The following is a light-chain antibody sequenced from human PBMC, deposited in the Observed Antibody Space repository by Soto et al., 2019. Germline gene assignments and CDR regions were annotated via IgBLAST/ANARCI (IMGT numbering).Light chain of an antibody. CDR1: QSISSY. Sequence: DIKMTQSASSLSASVGDRVTITCRASQSISSYLNWYQQKPGKAPKLLIYAASSLQRGVPSRFSGSGSGTDFTLTISSLHPEYFATYYCQQLNSYPGTFGQGTRLEI. V-gene: IGKV1-39*01. CDR3: QQLNSYPGT. J-gene: IGKJ5*01. CDR2: AAS.